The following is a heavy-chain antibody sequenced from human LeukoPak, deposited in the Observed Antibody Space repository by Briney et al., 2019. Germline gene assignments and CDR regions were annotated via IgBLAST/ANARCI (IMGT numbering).Heavy chain of an antibody. V-gene: IGHV3-48*04. D-gene: IGHD6-19*01. Sequence: PGGSLRLSCAASGFTFSSYWMSWVRQAPGKGLEWVSYISSSGSTIYYADSVKGRFTISRDNAKNSLYLQMNSLRAEDTAVYYCARDAAGVGSGWYGRGVAAFDIWGQGTMVTVSS. CDR1: GFTFSSYW. CDR2: ISSSGSTI. CDR3: ARDAAGVGSGWYGRGVAAFDI. J-gene: IGHJ3*02.